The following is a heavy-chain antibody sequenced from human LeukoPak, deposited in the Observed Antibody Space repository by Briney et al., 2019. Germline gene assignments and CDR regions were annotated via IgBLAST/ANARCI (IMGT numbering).Heavy chain of an antibody. CDR2: ISNSGSTI. D-gene: IGHD1-1*01. J-gene: IGHJ4*02. CDR3: ARAPITTGTEYYFDF. CDR1: GFTFSGYY. V-gene: IGHV3-11*01. Sequence: GGSLRLSCAASGFTFSGYYMSWIRQAPGKGLEWVSYISNSGSTIYYADSVKGRFTISRDNAKNSVYLQMNSLRADDMALYYCARAPITTGTEYYFDFWGQGTLVTVSS.